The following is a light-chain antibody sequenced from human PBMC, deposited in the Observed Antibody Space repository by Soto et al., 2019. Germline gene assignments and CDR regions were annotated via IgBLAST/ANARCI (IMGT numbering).Light chain of an antibody. CDR2: KAS. CDR1: QSISTW. Sequence: DIQMTQSSSTLSASVGDRVTITCRASQSISTWLAWYQQKPGKAPKLLIYKASDLESGVPSRFSGSGSGTEFTLTISSLQPDDFATYYCHHYNTYYRTLGQGTKVDIK. J-gene: IGKJ1*01. V-gene: IGKV1-5*03. CDR3: HHYNTYYRT.